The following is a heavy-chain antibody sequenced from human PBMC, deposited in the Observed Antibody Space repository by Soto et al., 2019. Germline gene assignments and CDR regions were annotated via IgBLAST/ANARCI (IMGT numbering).Heavy chain of an antibody. D-gene: IGHD2-2*01. CDR2: IIPISETT. V-gene: IGHV1-69*01. CDR3: ARSQGSSTSLEIYYYYYYGMDV. Sequence: QVQLVQSGAVVKKPGSSVKVSCKASGGTFSSYAISWVRQAPGQGLEWMGGIIPISETTNYAQKFQGRVTITADESKSTAYMELSSLRSEDTAVYYCARSQGSSTSLEIYYYYYYGMDVWGQGTTVTVSS. CDR1: GGTFSSYA. J-gene: IGHJ6*02.